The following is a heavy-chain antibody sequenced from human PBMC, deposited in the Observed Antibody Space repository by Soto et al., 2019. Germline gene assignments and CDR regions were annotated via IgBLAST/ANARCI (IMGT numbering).Heavy chain of an antibody. CDR2: ISWDSGSI. D-gene: IGHD3-22*01. Sequence: EVQLVESGGGLVQPGRSLRLCCAASGFTFDDYAMHWVRQAPGKGLEWVSGISWDSGSIGYADSVKGRFTISRDNAKNSLYLQMNSLRAEDTALYYCAKALYYYDSSGYSYYYGMDVWGQGTTVTVSS. J-gene: IGHJ6*02. CDR1: GFTFDDYA. V-gene: IGHV3-9*01. CDR3: AKALYYYDSSGYSYYYGMDV.